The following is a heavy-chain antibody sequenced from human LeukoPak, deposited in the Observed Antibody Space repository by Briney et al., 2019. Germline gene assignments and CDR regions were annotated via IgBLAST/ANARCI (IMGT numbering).Heavy chain of an antibody. V-gene: IGHV1-46*01. CDR2: INPSGGST. CDR1: GYTFTSYY. CDR3: AREWDIVAPTTNLTDY. D-gene: IGHD5-12*01. J-gene: IGHJ4*02. Sequence: ASVKVSCKASGYTFTSYYMHWVRQAPGQGLEWMGIINPSGGSTSYAQKFQGRVTMTRDTSTSTVYMELSSLRSEDTAVYYCAREWDIVAPTTNLTDYWGQGTLVTVSS.